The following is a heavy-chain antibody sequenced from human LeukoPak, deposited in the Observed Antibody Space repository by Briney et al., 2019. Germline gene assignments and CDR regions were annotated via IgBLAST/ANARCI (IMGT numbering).Heavy chain of an antibody. CDR3: ARVAVLRFLEWLSHPYYYYMDV. D-gene: IGHD3-3*01. V-gene: IGHV4-4*07. CDR2: IHTTGGT. J-gene: IGHJ6*03. CDR1: GGSISSYY. Sequence: SETLSLTCTVSGGSISSYYWGWIRQPAGKGLEWIGRIHTTGGTRYNPSLKSRVTISVDTSKNQFSLKLSSVTAADTAVYYCARVAVLRFLEWLSHPYYYYMDVWGKGTTVTVSS.